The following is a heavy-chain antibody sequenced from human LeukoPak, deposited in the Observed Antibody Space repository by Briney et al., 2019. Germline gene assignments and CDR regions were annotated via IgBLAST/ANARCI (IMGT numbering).Heavy chain of an antibody. CDR1: GFTFSDYA. V-gene: IGHV3-64D*06. J-gene: IGHJ6*02. CDR2: ISSNGGNT. Sequence: GGSLRLSCSASGFTFSDYAMFWVRQAPGRGLEYVSAISSNGGNTYYADSVKGRFTISRDNSKNTLYLQMSSLRAEDTAVYYCARAELGSYYGSGNYGMDVWGQGTTVTVSS. D-gene: IGHD3-10*01. CDR3: ARAELGSYYGSGNYGMDV.